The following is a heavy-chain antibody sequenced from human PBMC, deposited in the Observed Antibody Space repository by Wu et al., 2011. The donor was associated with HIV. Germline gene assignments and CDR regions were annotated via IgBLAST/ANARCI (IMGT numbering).Heavy chain of an antibody. CDR3: ASLHGSNNWDRNSYTTYRLDV. V-gene: IGHV1-69*08. J-gene: IGHJ6*04. CDR2: IIPMFNTA. Sequence: QVQLVQSGAEVKKPGSSVKVSCKASGGAFSTYIISWVRQAPGQGLEWMGRIIPMFNTANYAQSFQGRVTITADKSTTTAYMELRSLGSEDTAIYFCASLHGSNNWDRNSYTTYRLDVWGRGTTVTVSS. CDR1: GGAFSTYI. D-gene: IGHD1-1*01.